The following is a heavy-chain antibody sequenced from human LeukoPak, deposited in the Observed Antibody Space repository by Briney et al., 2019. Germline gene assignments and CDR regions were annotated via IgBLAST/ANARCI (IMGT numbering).Heavy chain of an antibody. CDR2: MNPNSGNT. Sequence: ASVKVSCKASGYTFTSYDIIWVRQATGQGLEWMGWMNPNSGNTGYAQKFQGRVTMTRNTSTSTGYMQLSSLRSEDTAVYYCARGFSFGGLSSYGDHDLGYWGQGTLVTVSS. V-gene: IGHV1-8*01. D-gene: IGHD4-17*01. J-gene: IGHJ4*02. CDR1: GYTFTSYD. CDR3: ARGFSFGGLSSYGDHDLGY.